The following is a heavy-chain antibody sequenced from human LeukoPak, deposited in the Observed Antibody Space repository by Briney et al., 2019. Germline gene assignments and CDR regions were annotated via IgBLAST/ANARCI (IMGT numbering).Heavy chain of an antibody. Sequence: GGSLRLSRAASGFTFSSYAMSWVRQAPGKGLEWVSGISDSGGSTYYAGSVKGRFTISRDNSKNTLCLQMNSLRAEDTAVYYCTKDSLAGNTRRDSWFDPWGQGTLVTVSS. CDR3: TKDSLAGNTRRDSWFDP. J-gene: IGHJ5*02. CDR1: GFTFSSYA. CDR2: ISDSGGST. V-gene: IGHV3-23*01. D-gene: IGHD6-19*01.